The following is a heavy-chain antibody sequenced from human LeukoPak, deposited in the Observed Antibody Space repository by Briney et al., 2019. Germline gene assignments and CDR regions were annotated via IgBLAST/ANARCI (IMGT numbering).Heavy chain of an antibody. CDR2: VNHSGST. Sequence: SETLSLTCAVYGGSFSGYYWNWIRQPPGKGLEWIGEVNHSGSTNYNPSLKSRVTISGDTSKNQFSLKLSSVTAADTAVYYCAKVLTEKSTGYYYPDAFDMWGQGTMVTVSS. CDR3: AKVLTEKSTGYYYPDAFDM. J-gene: IGHJ3*02. CDR1: GGSFSGYY. V-gene: IGHV4-34*01. D-gene: IGHD3-22*01.